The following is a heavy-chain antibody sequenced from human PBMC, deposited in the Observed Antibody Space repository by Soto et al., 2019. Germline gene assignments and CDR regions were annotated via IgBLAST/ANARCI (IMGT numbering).Heavy chain of an antibody. Sequence: GGSLRLSCAASGFTFNIYGMHWVRQAPDRGLEWVALISYDGSNQYYADSVKGRFTISRDNSKNTLFLQMNSLRADDTAVYYCAKDQASGQGSFDSWGQGTLVTVSS. J-gene: IGHJ4*02. CDR1: GFTFNIYG. CDR2: ISYDGSNQ. V-gene: IGHV3-30*18. CDR3: AKDQASGQGSFDS.